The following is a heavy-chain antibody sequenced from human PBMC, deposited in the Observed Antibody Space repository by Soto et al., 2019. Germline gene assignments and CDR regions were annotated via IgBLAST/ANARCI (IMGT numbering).Heavy chain of an antibody. CDR3: ASAEELVAMPSGY. J-gene: IGHJ4*02. CDR2: IYYSGST. V-gene: IGHV4-59*01. Sequence: QVQLQESGPGLVKPSETLSLTCTVSGGSISSYYWSWIRQPPGKGLEWIGYIYYSGSTNYNPSLKRRVTISVDTSKNPFSLKLSSVTAAETALSYCASAEELVAMPSGYWGQGTLVTVSS. CDR1: GGSISSYY. D-gene: IGHD2-2*01.